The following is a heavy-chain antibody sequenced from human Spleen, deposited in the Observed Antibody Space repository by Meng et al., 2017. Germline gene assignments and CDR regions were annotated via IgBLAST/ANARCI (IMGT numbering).Heavy chain of an antibody. J-gene: IGHJ6*02. CDR1: GFTFSNYA. CDR2: IWYDGSNK. CDR3: ARDPRIQLWLDYGMDV. D-gene: IGHD5-18*01. V-gene: IGHV3-33*08. Sequence: GESLKISCAASGFTFSNYAMHWVRQAPGKGLEWVAVIWYDGSNKYYADSVKGRFTISRDNSKNTLYLQMNSLRAEDTAVYYCARDPRIQLWLDYGMDVWGQGTTVTVSS.